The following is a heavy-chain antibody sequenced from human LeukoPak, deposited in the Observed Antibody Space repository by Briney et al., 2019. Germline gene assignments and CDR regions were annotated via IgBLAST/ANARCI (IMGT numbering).Heavy chain of an antibody. CDR1: GYSISSGYY. D-gene: IGHD3-3*01. V-gene: IGHV4-38-2*02. CDR3: ARTPPSITIFGVAPSHFDY. J-gene: IGHJ4*02. Sequence: SETLSLTCTVSGYSISSGYYWGWIRQPPGKGLEWIGSIYHSGSTYYNPSLKSRVTISVDTSKNQFSLKLSSVTAADTAVYYCARTPPSITIFGVAPSHFDYWGQGTLVTVSS. CDR2: IYHSGST.